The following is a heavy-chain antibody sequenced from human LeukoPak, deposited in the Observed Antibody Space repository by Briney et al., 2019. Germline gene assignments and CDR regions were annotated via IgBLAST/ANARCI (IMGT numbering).Heavy chain of an antibody. V-gene: IGHV1-2*02. Sequence: GASVKVSCKASGYTFTGYYMHWVRQAPGQGLEWMGWINPNSGGTNYAQKFQGRVTMTRDTSISTAYMELSRLRSDDTAVYYCARERITMVRGVRGKDAFDIWGQGTMVTVSS. CDR2: INPNSGGT. CDR3: ARERITMVRGVRGKDAFDI. D-gene: IGHD3-10*01. CDR1: GYTFTGYY. J-gene: IGHJ3*02.